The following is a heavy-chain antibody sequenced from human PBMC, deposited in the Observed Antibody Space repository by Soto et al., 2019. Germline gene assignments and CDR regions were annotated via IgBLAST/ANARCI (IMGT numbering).Heavy chain of an antibody. CDR3: ARAARDGYYYYYGMDV. V-gene: IGHV3-11*01. CDR1: GFTFSDYY. J-gene: IGHJ6*02. Sequence: GGSLRLSCAASGFTFSDYYMSWIRQAPGKGLEWVSYISSSGSTIYYADSVKGRFTISRDNAKNSLYLQMNSLRAEDTAVYYCARAARDGYYYYYGMDVWGQGTTFTVSS. CDR2: ISSSGSTI.